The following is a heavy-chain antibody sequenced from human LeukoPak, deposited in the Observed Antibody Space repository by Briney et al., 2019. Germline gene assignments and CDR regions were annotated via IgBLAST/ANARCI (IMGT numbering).Heavy chain of an antibody. CDR1: GFILSNYA. V-gene: IGHV3-33*08. CDR3: ARDGQDYGDYFWYFDY. CDR2: IWYDGSNK. J-gene: IGHJ4*02. D-gene: IGHD4-17*01. Sequence: GGSLRLSCAASGFILSNYAMSWVRQAPGKGLEWVAVIWYDGSNKYYGDSEKGRFTISRDNSKNTLYLQMNSLRAEDTAVYYCARDGQDYGDYFWYFDYWGQGTLVTVSS.